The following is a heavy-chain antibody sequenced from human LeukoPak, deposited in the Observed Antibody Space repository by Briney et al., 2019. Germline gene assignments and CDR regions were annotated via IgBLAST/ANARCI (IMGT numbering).Heavy chain of an antibody. CDR3: ARDLREKVAYYYGSGSLWGFDY. D-gene: IGHD3-10*01. CDR2: IKQDGSEK. V-gene: IGHV3-7*01. J-gene: IGHJ4*02. CDR1: GFTFSSYW. Sequence: GGSQRLSCAASGFTFSSYWMSWVRQAPGKGLEWVANIKQDGSEKYYVDSVKGRFTISRDNAKNSLYPQMNSLRAEDTAVYYCARDLREKVAYYYGSGSLWGFDYWGQGTLVTVSS.